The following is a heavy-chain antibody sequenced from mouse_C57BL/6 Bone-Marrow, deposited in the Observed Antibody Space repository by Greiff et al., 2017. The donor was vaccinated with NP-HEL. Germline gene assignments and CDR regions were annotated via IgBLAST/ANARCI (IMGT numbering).Heavy chain of an antibody. CDR2: ISAGGSYT. D-gene: IGHD6-1*01. Sequence: EVQGVESGGGLVKPGGSLKLSCAASGFTFSSYAMSWVRQTPEKRLEWVATISAGGSYTYYPDHVKGRFPISRDNAKNNLYLQMSQLKSEDTAMYDCAREGSYYWYSDVWGTGTTVTVSS. V-gene: IGHV5-4*01. J-gene: IGHJ1*03. CDR1: GFTFSSYA. CDR3: AREGSYYWYSDV.